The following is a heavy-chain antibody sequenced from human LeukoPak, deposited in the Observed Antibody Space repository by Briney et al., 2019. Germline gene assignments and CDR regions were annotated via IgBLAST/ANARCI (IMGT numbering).Heavy chain of an antibody. D-gene: IGHD3-10*01. CDR2: INSDGSST. Sequence: GGSLRLSCAASGFTFSSYAMSWVRQAPGKGPVRVSRINSDGSSTTYADSVKGRFTISRDNAKNTLYLQMNSLRVEDTAVYYCAREVRGFGYYMDVWGKGTTVTVSS. CDR1: GFTFSSYA. J-gene: IGHJ6*03. CDR3: AREVRGFGYYMDV. V-gene: IGHV3-74*01.